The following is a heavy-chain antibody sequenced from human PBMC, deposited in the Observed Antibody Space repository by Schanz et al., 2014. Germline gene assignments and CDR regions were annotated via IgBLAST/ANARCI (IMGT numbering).Heavy chain of an antibody. D-gene: IGHD2-2*01. J-gene: IGHJ4*02. CDR2: INQSGDT. CDR3: ARLYCSTPGCYVSPNGFAKDY. CDR1: GGSFSGYY. Sequence: QVQLQQWGAGLLKPSETLSLTCAVSGGSFSGYYWSWIRQPPDTGLEWIGEINQSGDTNYNPSLKSRVTIYADTPNNQFPLNLRSATAADTAVYYCARLYCSTPGCYVSPNGFAKDYWGQGTLVTVSS. V-gene: IGHV4-34*01.